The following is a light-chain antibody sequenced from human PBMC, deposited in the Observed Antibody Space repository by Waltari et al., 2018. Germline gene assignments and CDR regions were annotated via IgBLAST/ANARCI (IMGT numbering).Light chain of an antibody. Sequence: SYELTQTTSVSVSPGQTARNTCSGHELPSKYAYWFQQKSGQAPRLVIYEDTKRPSGIPGRFSGSSSGTVATLTISGAQVDDEADYYCYSSDSTGLRVFGGGTTVVVL. CDR3: YSSDSTGLRV. CDR2: EDT. V-gene: IGLV3-10*01. CDR1: ELPSKY. J-gene: IGLJ1*01.